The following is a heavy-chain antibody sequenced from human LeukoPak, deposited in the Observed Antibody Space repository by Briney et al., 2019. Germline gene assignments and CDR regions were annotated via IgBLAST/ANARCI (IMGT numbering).Heavy chain of an antibody. Sequence: GGSLRLSCAASGFTFSSYSMNWVRQAPGKGLEWVSSISSSSSYIYYADSVKGRFTISRDNAKNSLYLQMNSLRAEDTAVYYCARDSSIVVSADGWAFDIWGQGTMVTVSS. CDR1: GFTFSSYS. J-gene: IGHJ3*02. V-gene: IGHV3-21*01. CDR3: ARDSSIVVSADGWAFDI. CDR2: ISSSSSYI. D-gene: IGHD2-2*01.